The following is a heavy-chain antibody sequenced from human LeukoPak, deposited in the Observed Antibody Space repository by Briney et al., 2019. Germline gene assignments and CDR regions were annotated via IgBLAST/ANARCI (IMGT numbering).Heavy chain of an antibody. CDR3: AHIRSSSWYRTNYYFDY. CDR1: GFSLSTSGVG. Sequence: SGPTLVNPTQTLTLTCTFSGFSLSTSGVGVGWIRQPPGKALEWLALIYWDDDKRYSPSLKSRLTITKDTSKNQVVLTMTNMDPVDTATYYCAHIRSSSWYRTNYYFDYWGQGTLVTVSS. CDR2: IYWDDDK. D-gene: IGHD6-13*01. V-gene: IGHV2-5*02. J-gene: IGHJ4*02.